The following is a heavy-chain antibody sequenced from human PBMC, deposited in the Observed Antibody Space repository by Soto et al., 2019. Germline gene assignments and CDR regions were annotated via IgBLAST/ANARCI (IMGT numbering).Heavy chain of an antibody. CDR1: GYTFTGYY. Sequence: ASVKVSCKASGYTFTGYYMHWVRQAPGQGLEWMGWINPNSGGTNYAQKFQGWVTMTRDTSISTAYMELSRLRSDDTAVYYCARAGLAAAGTEFYYYYYGMDVWGQGTTVTVSS. D-gene: IGHD6-13*01. V-gene: IGHV1-2*04. J-gene: IGHJ6*02. CDR2: INPNSGGT. CDR3: ARAGLAAAGTEFYYYYYGMDV.